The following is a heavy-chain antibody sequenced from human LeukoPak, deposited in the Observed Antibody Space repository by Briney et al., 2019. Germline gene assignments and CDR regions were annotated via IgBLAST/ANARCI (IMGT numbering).Heavy chain of an antibody. CDR2: IYSGGST. D-gene: IGHD5-18*01. J-gene: IGHJ4*02. CDR1: GFTVSSNY. Sequence: PGGSLRLSCAASGFTVSSNYMSWVRQAPGKGLEWVSVIYSGGSTYYADSVKGRFTISRDNSKNTLYLQMNSLRAEDTAVYYCASLHFVDTGPRDYWGQGTLVTVSS. CDR3: ASLHFVDTGPRDY. V-gene: IGHV3-66*01.